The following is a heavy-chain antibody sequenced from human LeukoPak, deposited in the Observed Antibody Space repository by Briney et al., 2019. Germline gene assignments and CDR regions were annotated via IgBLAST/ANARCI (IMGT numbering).Heavy chain of an antibody. V-gene: IGHV4-61*02. J-gene: IGHJ4*02. CDR2: IYSSGST. D-gene: IGHD1-26*01. Sequence: PSQTLSLTCTVSGGSISSDNYYWSWIRQPAGKGLEWIGRIYSSGSTNYNPSLMSRVTMSVDTSNNQFSLRLSSATAADTAVYYCGRGVVGATALGYWGQGILVTVAS. CDR3: GRGVVGATALGY. CDR1: GGSISSDNYY.